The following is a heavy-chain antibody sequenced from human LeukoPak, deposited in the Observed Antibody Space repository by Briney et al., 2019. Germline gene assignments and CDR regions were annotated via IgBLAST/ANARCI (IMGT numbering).Heavy chain of an antibody. CDR1: GFTFSSFW. J-gene: IGHJ4*02. V-gene: IGHV3-7*01. CDR3: ATLNWGNLDY. CDR2: INQDGSEI. Sequence: AGGSLRLSCAGYGFTFSSFWMNWVRQAPGKGLEWVANINQDGSEIYYADSVKGRFTLSRDNAVNSVYLQMSDLRAEETAVYYCATLNWGNLDYWGVGTLVTVSS. D-gene: IGHD7-27*01.